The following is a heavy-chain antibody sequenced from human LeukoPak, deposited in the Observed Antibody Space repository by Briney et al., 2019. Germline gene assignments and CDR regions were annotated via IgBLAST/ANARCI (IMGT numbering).Heavy chain of an antibody. CDR3: AGYHAYGLTTPPLGY. Sequence: SETLSLTRTVSAYSISSGYYWGWIRQPPGKELEWIGSIYHSGSTYYNPSLKSRVTISIDTSKNQFSLKLSSVTAADTAVYFCAGYHAYGLTTPPLGYWGQGTLVTVSS. CDR1: AYSISSGYY. J-gene: IGHJ1*01. D-gene: IGHD4-11*01. V-gene: IGHV4-38-2*02. CDR2: IYHSGST.